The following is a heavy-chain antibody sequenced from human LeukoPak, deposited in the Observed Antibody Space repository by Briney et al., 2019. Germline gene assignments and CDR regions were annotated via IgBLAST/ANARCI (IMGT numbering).Heavy chain of an antibody. CDR1: GFTFSSYS. J-gene: IGHJ6*03. CDR3: ARDMSAAGPARYYYYMDV. V-gene: IGHV3-21*01. Sequence: PGGSLRLSCAASGFTFSSYSMNWVRQAPGKGLEWVSSISSSSSYIYYADSVKGRFTISRDNAKNSLYLQMNSLRAEDTAVYYCARDMSAAGPARYYYYMDVWGKGTTVTVSS. D-gene: IGHD6-13*01. CDR2: ISSSSSYI.